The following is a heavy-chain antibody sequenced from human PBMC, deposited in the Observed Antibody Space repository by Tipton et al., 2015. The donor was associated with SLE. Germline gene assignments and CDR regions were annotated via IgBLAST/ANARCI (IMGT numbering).Heavy chain of an antibody. CDR1: GFVFTSYC. CDR2: ISRNSDYI. CDR3: ARGRLVDLGGFEYYCQGMDV. Sequence: SLRLSCAASGFVFTSYCMSWVRQAPGKGLEWVSSISRNSDYIYYADSVKGRFTISRDNAKNSVDLQMNSLRAEDTAVYYCARGRLVDLGGFEYYCQGMDVWGQGTTVTVSS. J-gene: IGHJ6*02. V-gene: IGHV3-21*04. D-gene: IGHD3-10*01.